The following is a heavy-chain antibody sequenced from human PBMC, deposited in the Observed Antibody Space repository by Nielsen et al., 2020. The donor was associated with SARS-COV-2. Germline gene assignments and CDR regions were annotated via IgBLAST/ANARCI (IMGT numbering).Heavy chain of an antibody. CDR3: ARGSLTSWRFLEY. CDR2: MYHSGTT. J-gene: IGHJ4*02. CDR1: GGSISSPYW. D-gene: IGHD2-2*01. V-gene: IGHV4-4*02. Sequence: GSLRLSCTVSGGSISSPYWWSWVRQSPGKGLEWIGEMYHSGTTNYNPSLKSRVNISVDKANNQFSLSLNSMTAADTAVYYCARGSLTSWRFLEYWGQGTLVTVSS.